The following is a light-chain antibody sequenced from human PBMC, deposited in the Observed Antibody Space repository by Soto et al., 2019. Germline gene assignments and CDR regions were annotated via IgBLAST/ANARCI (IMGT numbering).Light chain of an antibody. Sequence: DIQMTQSPSTLFGSVGARLTITCRASQGISGWLAWYQQKPGKDPNILIYDASTLRNGVHSRFSGSGSGTYFTLTISNLQPEDFATYYCQQGNSFPLTFGEGTKVDIK. CDR2: DAS. V-gene: IGKV1-12*01. CDR1: QGISGW. CDR3: QQGNSFPLT. J-gene: IGKJ4*01.